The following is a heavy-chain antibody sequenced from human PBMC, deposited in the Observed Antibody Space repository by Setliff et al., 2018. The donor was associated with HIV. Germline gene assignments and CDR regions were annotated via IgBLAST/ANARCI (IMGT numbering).Heavy chain of an antibody. Sequence: ASVKVSCKPSGYTFTAYGLSWVRQAPGQGLEWMGWISTYSDEASYAQTLQGRVTMTTDTSTSTAYMELRRLTFDDTAVYYCARDVEHMMDVWGQGTTVTVSS. CDR3: ARDVEHMMDV. J-gene: IGHJ6*02. CDR1: GYTFTAYG. CDR2: ISTYSDEA. V-gene: IGHV1-18*01.